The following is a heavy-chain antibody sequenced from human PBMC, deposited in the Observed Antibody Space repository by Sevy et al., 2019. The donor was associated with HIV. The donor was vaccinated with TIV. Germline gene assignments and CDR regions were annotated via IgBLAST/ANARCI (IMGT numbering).Heavy chain of an antibody. CDR2: IKQDGSEK. V-gene: IGHV3-7*03. CDR1: GFTFSSYW. CDR3: ARIRGIMITFGGVIHDAFDI. Sequence: GGSLRLSCAASGFTFSSYWMSWVRQAPGKGLEWVANIKQDGSEKYYVDSVKGRFTISRDNPKNSLYLQMNSLRAEDTAVYYCARIRGIMITFGGVIHDAFDIWGQGTMVTVSS. J-gene: IGHJ3*02. D-gene: IGHD3-16*02.